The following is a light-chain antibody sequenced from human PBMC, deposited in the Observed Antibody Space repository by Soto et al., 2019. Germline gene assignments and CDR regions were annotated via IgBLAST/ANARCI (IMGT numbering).Light chain of an antibody. J-gene: IGKJ1*01. V-gene: IGKV3-20*01. CDR2: DAS. CDR3: QQCDSWPRT. CDR1: QSLSSGY. Sequence: EIVLTQSPGTLSLSPGERVTLSCRASQSLSSGYLAWYQQKFGQAPRLLIYDASRRATGIPERFSGSGSGTDFTLTINRLEPEDFAVYYCQQCDSWPRTFGQGTKV.